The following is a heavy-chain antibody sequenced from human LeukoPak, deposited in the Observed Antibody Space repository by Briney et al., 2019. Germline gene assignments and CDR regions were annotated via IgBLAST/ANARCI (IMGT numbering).Heavy chain of an antibody. J-gene: IGHJ4*02. D-gene: IGHD2-15*01. CDR3: ARGAVRYCSGGSCYSGYDY. CDR1: GGSFSGYY. V-gene: IGHV4-34*01. CDR2: INHSGST. Sequence: SETLSLTCAVYGGSFSGYYWSWIRQPPGKGLEWIGEINHSGSTNYNPSLKSRVTISVDTSKNQFSLKLSSVTAADTAVYYCARGAVRYCSGGSCYSGYDYWGQGTLVTVSS.